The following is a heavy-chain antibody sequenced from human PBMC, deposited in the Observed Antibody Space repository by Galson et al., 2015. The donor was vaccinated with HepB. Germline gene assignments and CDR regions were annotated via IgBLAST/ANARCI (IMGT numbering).Heavy chain of an antibody. D-gene: IGHD2-15*01. Sequence: SVKVSCKASGYTFTSYYMHWVRQAPGQGLEWMGRINPNSGGADCAQKFQGRVTMTRDTSISTAYMELSRLRSDDTAVYYCARPPYCSGGVCYDYWGQGTLVTVSS. CDR3: ARPPYCSGGVCYDY. J-gene: IGHJ4*02. CDR2: INPNSGGA. CDR1: GYTFTSYY. V-gene: IGHV1-2*06.